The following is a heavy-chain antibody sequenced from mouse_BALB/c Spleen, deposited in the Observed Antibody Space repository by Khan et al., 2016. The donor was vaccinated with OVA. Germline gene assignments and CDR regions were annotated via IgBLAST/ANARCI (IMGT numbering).Heavy chain of an antibody. CDR2: ISSGGDTT. CDR1: GFTFSSYT. V-gene: IGHV5-9*03. J-gene: IGHJ3*01. D-gene: IGHD1-1*02. CDR3: ARSNYGAFAY. Sequence: EVELVESGGGLVKPGGSLKLSCAASGFTFSSYTMSWVRQTPEKRLEWVATISSGGDTTYYPDSVKGRFTISRDNAKKNLYLKMSRLRSEDTALYYWARSNYGAFAYWGQGTLVTVSA.